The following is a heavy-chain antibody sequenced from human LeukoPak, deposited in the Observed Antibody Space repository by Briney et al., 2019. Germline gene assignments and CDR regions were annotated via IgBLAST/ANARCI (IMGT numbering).Heavy chain of an antibody. V-gene: IGHV3-21*01. D-gene: IGHD3-3*01. CDR1: GFTFSSYS. Sequence: GGSLRLSCAASGFTFSSYSMNWVRQAPGKGLEWVSSISSSSSYIYYADSVKGRFTISRDNAKNSLYLQMNSLRAEDTAVYYCPRDGYYDFWSGYYTGGYYYYYMDVWGKGTTVTVSS. CDR2: ISSSSSYI. J-gene: IGHJ6*03. CDR3: PRDGYYDFWSGYYTGGYYYYYMDV.